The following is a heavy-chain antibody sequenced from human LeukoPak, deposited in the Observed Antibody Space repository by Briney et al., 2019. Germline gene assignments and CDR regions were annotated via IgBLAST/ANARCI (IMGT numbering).Heavy chain of an antibody. D-gene: IGHD3-16*01. CDR3: ARVGDPSTFDY. CDR1: GFTFSSYW. Sequence: GGSLRLSCAASGFTFSSYWMSWVRQAPGKGLEWVANIKQDGSEKYYVDSVKGRFTISRDNSKNSLYLQMNSLRAEDTAVYYCARVGDPSTFDYWGQGTLVIVSS. V-gene: IGHV3-7*01. J-gene: IGHJ4*02. CDR2: IKQDGSEK.